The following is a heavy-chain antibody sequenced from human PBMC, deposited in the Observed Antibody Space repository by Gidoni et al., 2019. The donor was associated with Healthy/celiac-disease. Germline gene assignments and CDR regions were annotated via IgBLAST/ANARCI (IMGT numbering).Heavy chain of an antibody. J-gene: IGHJ5*02. Sequence: QVQLVQSGAEVKKPGSSVKVSCKASGGTFSSYAISWVRQAPGQGLEWMGGIIPIFGTANYAQKFQGRVTITADKSTSTAYMELSSLRSEDTAVYYCARVLIAARPLPNQQHGWFDPWGQGTLVTVSS. CDR1: GGTFSSYA. CDR3: ARVLIAARPLPNQQHGWFDP. D-gene: IGHD6-6*01. CDR2: IIPIFGTA. V-gene: IGHV1-69*06.